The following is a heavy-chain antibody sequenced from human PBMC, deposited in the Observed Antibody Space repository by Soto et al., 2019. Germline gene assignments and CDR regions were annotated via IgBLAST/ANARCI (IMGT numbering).Heavy chain of an antibody. CDR3: ARIGSWALNFDY. CDR1: GFTFSNYH. D-gene: IGHD6-13*01. CDR2: IWNDATVK. Sequence: PGGSLRLSCAASGFTFSNYHIHWVRQTPGKGLEWEAVIWNDATVKYYADSVKGRFTISRDNSNNMLYLQMNSLRAEDTAVYYCARIGSWALNFDYWGQGTLVTVSS. J-gene: IGHJ4*02. V-gene: IGHV3-33*01.